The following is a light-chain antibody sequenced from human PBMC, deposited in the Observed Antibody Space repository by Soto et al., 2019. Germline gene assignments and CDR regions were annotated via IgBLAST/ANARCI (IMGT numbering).Light chain of an antibody. CDR3: GSITRSSTSV. Sequence: QSVLSQPASVSGSPGQSITISCTGTSSDVGGFEYVSWYQHQPGKAPKLILYYGTKRPSGVSNRFSGCKSGNTASLTISGIQAEEDGDYYCGSITRSSTSVFGTGTKV. CDR1: SSDVGGFEY. CDR2: YGT. V-gene: IGLV2-14*01. J-gene: IGLJ1*01.